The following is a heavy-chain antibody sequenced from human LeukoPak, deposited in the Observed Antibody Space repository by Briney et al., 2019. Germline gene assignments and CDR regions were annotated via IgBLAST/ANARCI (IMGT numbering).Heavy chain of an antibody. V-gene: IGHV4-59*12. D-gene: IGHD5-12*01. CDR3: ARDNRGSGAFDYTYYFDN. Sequence: SETLSLTCTVSGGSISSYYWSWIRQPPGKGLEWIAYIYDNGDTNYNPSLKSRVTIALDTSKTQFSLRLNSVTAADTAVYYCARDNRGSGAFDYTYYFDNWGQGTLVTVSS. CDR1: GGSISSYY. J-gene: IGHJ4*02. CDR2: IYDNGDT.